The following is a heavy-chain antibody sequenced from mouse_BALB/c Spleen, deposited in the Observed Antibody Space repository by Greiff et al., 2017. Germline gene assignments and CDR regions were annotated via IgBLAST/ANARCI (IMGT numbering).Heavy chain of an antibody. CDR3: ARSGVRHYFDY. J-gene: IGHJ2*01. CDR2: IDPENGNT. D-gene: IGHD2-14*01. V-gene: IGHV14-1*02. CDR1: GFNIKDYY. Sequence: EVQVVESGAELVRSGASVKLSCTASGFNIKDYYMHWVKQRPEQGLEWIGWIDPENGNTIYDPKFQGKASITADTSSNTAYLQLSSLTSEDTAVYYCARSGVRHYFDYWGQGTTLTVSS.